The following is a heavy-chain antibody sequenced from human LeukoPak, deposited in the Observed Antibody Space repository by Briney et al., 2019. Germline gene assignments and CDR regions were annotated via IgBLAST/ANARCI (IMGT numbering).Heavy chain of an antibody. D-gene: IGHD2-15*01. CDR3: ARGGYSNWFDP. CDR2: IYYSGST. Sequence: SETLSLTCTVSGGSISSYYRSWIRQPPGKGLEWIGYIYYSGSTNYNPSLKSRVTISVDTSKNQFSLKLSSVTAADTAVYYCARGGYSNWFDPWGQGTLVTVSS. J-gene: IGHJ5*02. V-gene: IGHV4-59*01. CDR1: GGSISSYY.